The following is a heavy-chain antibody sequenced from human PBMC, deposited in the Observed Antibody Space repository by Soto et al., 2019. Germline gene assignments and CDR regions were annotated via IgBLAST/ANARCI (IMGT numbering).Heavy chain of an antibody. CDR3: ARAPRYCSSTSCYAGVLVDFDY. J-gene: IGHJ4*02. CDR1: GFTFSSYG. D-gene: IGHD2-2*01. CDR2: IWYDGSNK. Sequence: VQLVESGGGLVQPGRSLRLSCAASGFTFSSYGMHWVRQAPGKGLEWVAVIWYDGSNKYYADSVKGRFTISRDNSKNTLYLQMNSLRAEDTAVYYCARAPRYCSSTSCYAGVLVDFDYWGQGTLVTVSS. V-gene: IGHV3-33*01.